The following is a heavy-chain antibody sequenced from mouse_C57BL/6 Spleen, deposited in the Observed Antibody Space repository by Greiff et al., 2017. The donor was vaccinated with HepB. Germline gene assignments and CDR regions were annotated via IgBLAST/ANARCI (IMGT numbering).Heavy chain of an antibody. CDR3: TYYDRDY. Sequence: VQRVESGAELVRPGASVTLSCKASGYTFTDYEMHWVKQTPVHGLEWIGAIDPETGGTAYNQKFKGKAILTADKSSSTAYMELRSLTSEDSAVYYCTYYDRDYWGQGTSVTVSS. D-gene: IGHD2-4*01. V-gene: IGHV1-15*01. J-gene: IGHJ4*01. CDR2: IDPETGGT. CDR1: GYTFTDYE.